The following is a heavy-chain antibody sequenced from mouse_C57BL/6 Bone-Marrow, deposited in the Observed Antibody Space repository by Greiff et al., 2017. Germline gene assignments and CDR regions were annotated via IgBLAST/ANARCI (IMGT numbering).Heavy chain of an antibody. CDR1: GYTFTDYY. V-gene: IGHV1-19*01. Sequence: VQLKQSGPVLVKPGASVKMSCKASGYTFTDYYMNWVKPSHGKSLELIGVINPYNGGTSYNQKFKGKATLTVDKSSSTAYMELNSLTSEDSAVYYCYYDWYFDVWGTGTTVTVSS. CDR3: YYDWYFDV. CDR2: INPYNGGT. D-gene: IGHD1-1*02. J-gene: IGHJ1*03.